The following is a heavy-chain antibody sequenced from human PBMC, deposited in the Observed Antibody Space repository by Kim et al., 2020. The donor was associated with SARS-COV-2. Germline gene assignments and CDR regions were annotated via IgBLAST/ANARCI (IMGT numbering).Heavy chain of an antibody. J-gene: IGHJ5*02. CDR1: GFTFSDYG. CDR2: ISGSGGST. Sequence: GGSLRLSCAASGFTFSDYGMTWVRQVPGKGLEWVSSISGSGGSTYYADSVKGRFTISRDNSKNTLYLQMNNLRAEDKAIYSCGRSPSDIYYRWLDPWGQGTLVSVSS. V-gene: IGHV3-23*01. D-gene: IGHD1-26*01. CDR3: GRSPSDIYYRWLDP.